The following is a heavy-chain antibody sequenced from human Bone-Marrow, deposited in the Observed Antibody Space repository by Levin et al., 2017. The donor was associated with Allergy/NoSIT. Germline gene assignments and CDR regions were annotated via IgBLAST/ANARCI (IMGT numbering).Heavy chain of an antibody. V-gene: IGHV1-8*01. CDR3: VRSGYYYDSSDGGGTRYYYYGMDV. CDR1: GYTFTSYD. D-gene: IGHD3-22*01. J-gene: IGHJ6*02. CDR2: MNPNSGNT. Sequence: GESLKISCKASGYTFTSYDINWVRQATGQGLEWMGWMNPNSGNTGSAQKFQGRVTMTRDTSISTAYMELSSLRSEDTAVYYCVRSGYYYDSSDGGGTRYYYYGMDVWGQGTTVTVSS.